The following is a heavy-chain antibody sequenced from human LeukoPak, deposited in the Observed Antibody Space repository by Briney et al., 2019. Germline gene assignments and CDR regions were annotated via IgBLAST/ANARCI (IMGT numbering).Heavy chain of an antibody. CDR2: IYTDGST. Sequence: SQTLSLTCTVSGGSISSDYYYWNWIRQPAGKGLEWIGRIYTDGSTTYNPSLKSRVSIPVDSSKTQFSLTLTSVTSADTAMYYCATMIREYDAFDIWGQGTVVTVSS. J-gene: IGHJ3*02. CDR3: ATMIREYDAFDI. CDR1: GGSISSDYYY. D-gene: IGHD3-10*01. V-gene: IGHV4-61*02.